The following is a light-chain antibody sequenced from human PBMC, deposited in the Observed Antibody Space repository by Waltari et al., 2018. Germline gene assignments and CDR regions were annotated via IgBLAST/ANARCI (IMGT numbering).Light chain of an antibody. V-gene: IGKV3-11*01. J-gene: IGKJ1*01. CDR1: QSVSSY. CDR2: SAS. CDR3: QQRSNWPRT. Sequence: EIVLTQSPATLSLSPGDRATLPCRASQSVSSYLAWYQQMPGQAPRLLIHSASNRATGIPARFSGSGSGTDFTLTISSLEPEDFAVYYCQQRSNWPRTFGQGTKVEIK.